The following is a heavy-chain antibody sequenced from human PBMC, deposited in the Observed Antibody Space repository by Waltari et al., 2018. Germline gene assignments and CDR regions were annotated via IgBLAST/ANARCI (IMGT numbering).Heavy chain of an antibody. CDR3: ARGTVYYYDSGSRYYMDV. CDR1: VGSSTFSA. CDR2: FIPRFGTT. J-gene: IGHJ6*03. V-gene: IGHV1-69*12. Sequence: QVQFVPSGAEVKKSGSSVKVSCKASVGSSTFSASAWVRQAPGQGLEWMGGFIPRFGTTKCAQRFQGRVTITADESTSTAFMELNSLTSEDTAVYYCARGTVYYYDSGSRYYMDVWGNGTTVTVSS. D-gene: IGHD3-10*01.